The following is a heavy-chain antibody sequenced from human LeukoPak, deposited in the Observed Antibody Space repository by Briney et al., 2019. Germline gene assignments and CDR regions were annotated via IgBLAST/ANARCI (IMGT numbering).Heavy chain of an antibody. CDR2: IIPIFGTA. CDR3: ASFGDYVWGSYRSNWFDP. CDR1: GGTFSSYA. J-gene: IGHJ5*02. Sequence: GASVKVSCKASGGTFSSYAISWVRQAPGQGLEWMGGIIPIFGTANYAQKFQGRVTITADKSTSTAYMELSSLRSEDTAVYYCASFGDYVWGSYRSNWFDPWGQGTLVTVSS. D-gene: IGHD3-16*02. V-gene: IGHV1-69*06.